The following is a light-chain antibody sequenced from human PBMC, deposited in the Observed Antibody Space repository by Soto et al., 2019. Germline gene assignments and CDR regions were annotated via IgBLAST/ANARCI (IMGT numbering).Light chain of an antibody. CDR1: QTISSW. V-gene: IGKV1-5*03. CDR2: KAS. CDR3: HQTYANPWT. J-gene: IGKJ1*01. Sequence: DIHMTQSPSTLSLSLGDRVTITFLASQTISSWLAWYQQKPGKAPKLLIYKASTLKSGVPSRFSGSGSGTDFTLTISCLQSEDFATYYCHQTYANPWTFAQGTKVDIK.